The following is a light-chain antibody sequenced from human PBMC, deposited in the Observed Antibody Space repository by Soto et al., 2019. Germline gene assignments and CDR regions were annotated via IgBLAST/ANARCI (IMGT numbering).Light chain of an antibody. Sequence: QSVLTQPPSASGSPGQSVTISCTGTSSDVGGYNYVSWYKQHPGKAPKLMIFEVSKRPLGVPDRFSGSKSGNTASLTVSGLQAEDEADYYCSSYSGSNIYVFGRGTKVTVL. CDR1: SSDVGGYNY. V-gene: IGLV2-8*01. CDR3: SSYSGSNIYV. J-gene: IGLJ1*01. CDR2: EVS.